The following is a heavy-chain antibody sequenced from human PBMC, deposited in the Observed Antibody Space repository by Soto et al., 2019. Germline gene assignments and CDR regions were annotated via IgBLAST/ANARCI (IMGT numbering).Heavy chain of an antibody. CDR2: INAGNGNT. CDR3: AREDDCSGGSCYAY. V-gene: IGHV1-3*01. Sequence: ASVKVSCKASGYTFTSSAMHWVRQAPGQRLEWMGWINAGNGNTKYSQKFQGRVTITRDTSASTAYMELSSLRSEDTAVYYCAREDDCSGGSCYAYWGQGTLVTVSS. CDR1: GYTFTSSA. D-gene: IGHD2-15*01. J-gene: IGHJ4*02.